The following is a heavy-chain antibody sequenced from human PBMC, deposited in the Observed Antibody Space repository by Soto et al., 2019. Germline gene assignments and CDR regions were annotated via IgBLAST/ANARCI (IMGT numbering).Heavy chain of an antibody. V-gene: IGHV1-69*13. Sequence: ASVKVSCKASSYTFTSYGISWVRQAPGQGLEWMGGIIPIFGTTNYAQNFRARVTITADESTSTAYMELSSLTSEDTAVYYCGSVGYCSSTNCLFYYYHYGMDVWGQGTTVTVSS. CDR2: IIPIFGTT. J-gene: IGHJ6*02. CDR3: GSVGYCSSTNCLFYYYHYGMDV. D-gene: IGHD2-2*03. CDR1: SYTFTSYG.